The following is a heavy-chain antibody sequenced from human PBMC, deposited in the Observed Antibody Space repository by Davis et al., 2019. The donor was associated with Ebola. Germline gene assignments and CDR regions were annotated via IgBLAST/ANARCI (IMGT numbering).Heavy chain of an antibody. CDR2: ISSSSSTI. CDR3: ARDSDDYSFDY. CDR1: GFTFSSYW. J-gene: IGHJ4*02. D-gene: IGHD4-11*01. Sequence: GESLKISCAASGFTFSSYWMSWVRQAPGKGLEWVSYISSSSSTIYYADSVKGRFTISRDNAKNTLYLQMNSLRPEDTAVYYCARDSDDYSFDYWGQGTLVTVSS. V-gene: IGHV3-48*01.